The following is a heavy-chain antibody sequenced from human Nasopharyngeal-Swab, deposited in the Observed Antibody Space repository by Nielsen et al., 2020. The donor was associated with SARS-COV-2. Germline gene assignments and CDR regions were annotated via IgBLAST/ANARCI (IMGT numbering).Heavy chain of an antibody. V-gene: IGHV4-34*01. Sequence: VRQMPGKGLEWIGEINHSGSTNYNPSLKSRVTISVDTSKNQFSLKLSSVTAADTAVYYCARHADSSGGWYFDYWGQGTLVTVSS. D-gene: IGHD6-25*01. CDR3: ARHADSSGGWYFDY. J-gene: IGHJ4*02. CDR2: INHSGST.